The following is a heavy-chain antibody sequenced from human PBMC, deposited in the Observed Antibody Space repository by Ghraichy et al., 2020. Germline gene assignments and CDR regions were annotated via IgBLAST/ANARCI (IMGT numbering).Heavy chain of an antibody. D-gene: IGHD4-17*01. J-gene: IGHJ4*02. CDR1: GGSFSGYY. Sequence: SQTLSLTCAVYGGSFSGYYWSWIRQPPGKGLEWIGEINHSGSTNYTPSLKSRVTISVDTSKNQFSLKLSSVTAADTAVYYCARVYGAKRGGPVYWGQGTRVTGSS. V-gene: IGHV4-34*01. CDR2: INHSGST. CDR3: ARVYGAKRGGPVY.